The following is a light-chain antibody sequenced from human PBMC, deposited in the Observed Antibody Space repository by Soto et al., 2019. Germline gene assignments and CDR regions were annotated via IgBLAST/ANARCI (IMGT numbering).Light chain of an antibody. J-gene: IGKJ3*01. CDR2: AAS. V-gene: IGKV1-27*01. CDR3: EQYSSVQV. Sequence: DIQMTQSPTSLSASVGDRVTITCRASQGIRNYVAWYQQIQGKPPKLLIYAASTLQSGVPYRFSGSVSGTDSTITTNGLQPEDVATYSCEQYSSVQVVGPGTKEEIK. CDR1: QGIRNY.